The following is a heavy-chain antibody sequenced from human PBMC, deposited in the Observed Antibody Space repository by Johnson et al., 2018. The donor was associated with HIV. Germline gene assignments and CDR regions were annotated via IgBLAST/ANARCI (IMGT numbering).Heavy chain of an antibody. CDR2: ISCDGGST. D-gene: IGHD6-13*01. Sequence: VQLVESGGVVVQPGGSLRLSCAASGFTFDDYTMYWVRQAPGKGLEWVSLISCDGGSTYYADSVKGRFTISRDNSKNSLYLQMNSLRTEDTALYYCAKDFWQQLVLWGAFDIWGQGTMVTVSS. J-gene: IGHJ3*02. V-gene: IGHV3-43*01. CDR1: GFTFDDYT. CDR3: AKDFWQQLVLWGAFDI.